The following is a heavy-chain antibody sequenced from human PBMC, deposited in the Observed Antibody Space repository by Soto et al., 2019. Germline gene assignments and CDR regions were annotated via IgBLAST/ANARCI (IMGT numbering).Heavy chain of an antibody. CDR1: GDSIKTHH. CDR3: ASGWMAAFDN. J-gene: IGHJ4*02. CDR2: IYYSGST. Sequence: PSETLSLTCNVTGDSIKTHHWSWIRQAPGKGLEWIGYIYYSGSTLYNPSLKRRVTISADTAKNQFSLRLTSLTAADTAVYYCASGWMAAFDNWGQGTLVTVSS. D-gene: IGHD2-2*03. V-gene: IGHV4-59*11.